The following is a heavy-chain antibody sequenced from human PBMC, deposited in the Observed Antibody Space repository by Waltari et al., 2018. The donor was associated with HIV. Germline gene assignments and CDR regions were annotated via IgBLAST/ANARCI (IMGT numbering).Heavy chain of an antibody. V-gene: IGHV3-7*01. CDR3: ARDLYSSGWGYFDY. CDR2: IKQDGSEK. CDR1: GFTFRSYC. D-gene: IGHD6-19*01. Sequence: EVQLVESGGGLVQPGGSLRLSCEATGFTFRSYCGSWVRQAPGKGLEWVANIKQDGSEKYYVDSVKGRFTISRDNAKNSLYLQMNSLRAEDTAVYYCARDLYSSGWGYFDYWGQGTLVTVSS. J-gene: IGHJ4*02.